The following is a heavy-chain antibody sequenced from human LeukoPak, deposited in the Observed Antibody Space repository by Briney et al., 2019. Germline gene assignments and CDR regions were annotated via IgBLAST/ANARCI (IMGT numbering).Heavy chain of an antibody. J-gene: IGHJ4*02. Sequence: ASVKVSCKASGYTFTSYYMHWVRQAPGQGLEWMGIINPSGGSTSYAQKFQGRVTMTRDTSTSTVYMELSSLRSEDTAVYYCARRWGSIEAAAPRDSGARGTRFTVS. CDR2: INPSGGST. CDR3: ARRWGSIEAAAPRDS. D-gene: IGHD6-13*01. V-gene: IGHV1-46*01. CDR1: GYTFTSYY.